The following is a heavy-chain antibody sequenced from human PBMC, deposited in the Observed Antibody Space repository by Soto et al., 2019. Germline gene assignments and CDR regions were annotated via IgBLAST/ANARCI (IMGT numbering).Heavy chain of an antibody. D-gene: IGHD4-4*01. CDR2: IYHSGST. CDR3: ARGGGVTTTGDDY. Sequence: QLQLQESGSGLVKPSQTLSLTCAVSGGSINTATHSWSWIRQPPGKGLEWIGYIYHSGSTYYNPFVKSRVTISIDKSNYQFSLRLSFVTAADTGVYYCARGGGVTTTGDDYWGQGILVTVSS. J-gene: IGHJ4*02. CDR1: GGSINTATHS. V-gene: IGHV4-30-2*01.